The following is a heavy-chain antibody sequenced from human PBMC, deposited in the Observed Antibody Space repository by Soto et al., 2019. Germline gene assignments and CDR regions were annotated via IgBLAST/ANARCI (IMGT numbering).Heavy chain of an antibody. CDR3: AILGFGKPPGYLDY. J-gene: IGHJ4*02. CDR2: IYTSGNS. CDR1: GGSIRNYY. D-gene: IGHD3-10*01. V-gene: IGHV4-4*07. Sequence: QVQLQESGPGLVKPSETLSLTCSVSGGSIRNYYWNWIRQPAGQGLEWIGRIYTSGNSDYNPSLKSRVTMSADTSKNQLSLRLSSVTAADSAGYYCAILGFGKPPGYLDYWGQGIRVTISS.